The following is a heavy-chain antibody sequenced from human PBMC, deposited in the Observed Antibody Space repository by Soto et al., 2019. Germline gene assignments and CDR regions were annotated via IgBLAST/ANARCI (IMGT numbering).Heavy chain of an antibody. CDR1: GYSFTSYW. Sequence: GESLKISCKGSGYSFTSYWIGWVRQMPGKGLEWMGITYPSDSDTRYSTAVQGKVPISADKSIATAYLQWSSLKAPDTAMYYCAKASHIVGAPDAFDIWGQGTMVTVSS. CDR2: TYPSDSDT. V-gene: IGHV5-51*01. J-gene: IGHJ3*02. CDR3: AKASHIVGAPDAFDI. D-gene: IGHD1-26*01.